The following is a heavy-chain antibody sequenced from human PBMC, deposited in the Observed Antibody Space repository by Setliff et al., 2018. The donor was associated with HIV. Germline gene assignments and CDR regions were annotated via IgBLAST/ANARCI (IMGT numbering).Heavy chain of an antibody. CDR2: IGTGGDT. D-gene: IGHD3-16*01. Sequence: GGSLRLSCEASGFTFSSYDFHWVRQAAGKGLEWVSAIGTGGDTNVDSVKGRFTISRENARNSLYLQMNSLRAGDTAVYYCAREIRTVYTGGHYFYGIDVWGQGTAVTVSS. CDR1: GFTFSSYD. J-gene: IGHJ6*02. CDR3: AREIRTVYTGGHYFYGIDV. V-gene: IGHV3-13*01.